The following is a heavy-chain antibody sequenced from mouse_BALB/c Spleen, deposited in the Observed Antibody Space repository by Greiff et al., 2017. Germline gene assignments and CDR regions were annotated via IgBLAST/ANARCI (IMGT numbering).Heavy chain of an antibody. J-gene: IGHJ4*01. V-gene: IGHV2-9*02. CDR3: ARDGGPYYAMDY. D-gene: IGHD1-1*02. CDR1: GFSLTSYG. Sequence: VQLVESGPGLVAPSQSLSITCTVSGFSLTSYGVHWVRQPPGKGLEWLGVIWAGGSTNYNSALMSRLSISKDNSKSQVFLKMNSLQTDDTAMYCCARDGGPYYAMDYWGQGTSVTVSS. CDR2: IWAGGST.